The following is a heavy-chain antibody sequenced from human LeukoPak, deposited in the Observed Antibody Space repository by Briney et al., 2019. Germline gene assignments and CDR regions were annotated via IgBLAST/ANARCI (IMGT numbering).Heavy chain of an antibody. CDR2: ITTRTTY. Sequence: GGSLRLSCAASGFTLSSYNMHWVRQAPGKWLEWVSSITTRTTYYIDSVKGRFTISRDNAENSLYLQMNSLRAEDTAVYYCARERVTTTAFDIWGQGTTVTVSS. CDR3: ARERVTTTAFDI. V-gene: IGHV3-21*01. J-gene: IGHJ3*02. D-gene: IGHD5-12*01. CDR1: GFTLSSYN.